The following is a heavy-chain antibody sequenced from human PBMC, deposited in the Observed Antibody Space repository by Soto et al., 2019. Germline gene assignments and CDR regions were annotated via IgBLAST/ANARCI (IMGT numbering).Heavy chain of an antibody. V-gene: IGHV5-10-1*01. CDR3: ARHAALRRSDFDY. D-gene: IGHD6-25*01. J-gene: IGHJ4*02. CDR1: GYTFTSYW. CDR2: IDPSDSYT. Sequence: KVSCKGSGYTFTSYWISWVRQMPGKGLEWMGRIDPSDSYTNYSPSFQGHVTISADKSISTAYLQWSSLKASDTAVYYCARHAALRRSDFDYWGQGTLVTVSS.